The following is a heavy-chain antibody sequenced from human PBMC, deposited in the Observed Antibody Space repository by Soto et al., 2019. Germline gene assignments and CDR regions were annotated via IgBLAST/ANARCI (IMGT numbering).Heavy chain of an antibody. CDR2: ISGTGDTK. J-gene: IGHJ6*02. D-gene: IGHD3-22*01. V-gene: IGHV3-11*01. Sequence: GGSLRLSCVASGFFFSDYYISWIRQAPGKGLECVAYISGTGDTKYYAESVRGRFTISRDNTKKSVFLQANSLRADDTAVYYCAIGGGQIYYAGMDVWGQGTTVTVSS. CDR1: GFFFSDYY. CDR3: AIGGGQIYYAGMDV.